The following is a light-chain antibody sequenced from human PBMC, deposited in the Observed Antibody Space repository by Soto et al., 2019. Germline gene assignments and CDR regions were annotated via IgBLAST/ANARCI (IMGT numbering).Light chain of an antibody. CDR2: GNS. CDR3: QSYDSSLSGSI. Sequence: QSVLTQPPSVCGAPEQRVTISCTGSSSNIGAGYDVHWYQQLPGTAPKLLIYGNSNRPSGVPDRFSGSKSGTSASLAITGLQAEDEADYYCQSYDSSLSGSIFGGGTKVTVL. V-gene: IGLV1-40*01. J-gene: IGLJ2*01. CDR1: SSNIGAGYD.